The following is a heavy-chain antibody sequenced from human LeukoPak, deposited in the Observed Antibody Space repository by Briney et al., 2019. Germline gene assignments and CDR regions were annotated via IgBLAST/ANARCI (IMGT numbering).Heavy chain of an antibody. J-gene: IGHJ4*02. Sequence: GGSLRLSCAASGFTFSSYAMSWVRQTPGKGLEWVSSISYSGGSTHYADYVKGRFTISRDNSKNTLYLQMNSLRAEDTAVYYCVKSGSGSYYNPDFDYWGQGTLVTVSS. CDR3: VKSGSGSYYNPDFDY. D-gene: IGHD3-10*01. V-gene: IGHV3-23*01. CDR1: GFTFSSYA. CDR2: ISYSGGST.